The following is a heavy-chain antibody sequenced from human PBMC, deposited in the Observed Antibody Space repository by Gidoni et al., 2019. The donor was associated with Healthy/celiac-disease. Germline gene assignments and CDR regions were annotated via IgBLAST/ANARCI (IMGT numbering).Heavy chain of an antibody. CDR3: ARDRAYYYDSSGYYYGWFDP. CDR1: GGSISSYY. Sequence: QVQLQESGPGLVKPSETLSLTCPVSGGSISSYYWSWIRQPPGKGLEWIGYIYYSGSTNYNPSLKSRVTISVDTSKNQFSLKLSSVTAADTAVYYCARDRAYYYDSSGYYYGWFDPWGQGTLVTVSS. D-gene: IGHD3-22*01. CDR2: IYYSGST. J-gene: IGHJ5*02. V-gene: IGHV4-59*01.